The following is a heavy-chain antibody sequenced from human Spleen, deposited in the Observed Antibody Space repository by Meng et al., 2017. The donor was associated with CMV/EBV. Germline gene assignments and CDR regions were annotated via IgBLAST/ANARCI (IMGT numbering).Heavy chain of an antibody. Sequence: KVSCKASGYTFTSYWIAWVRQMPGKGPELMGIIYPDDSNTRYTPSFRGHVTLSADKSISTAYLQWSNLKAPDTAMYFCASLIGPYFDYWGQGTLVTVSS. CDR2: IYPDDSNT. CDR3: ASLIGPYFDY. J-gene: IGHJ4*02. V-gene: IGHV5-51*01. D-gene: IGHD2-8*01. CDR1: GYTFTSYW.